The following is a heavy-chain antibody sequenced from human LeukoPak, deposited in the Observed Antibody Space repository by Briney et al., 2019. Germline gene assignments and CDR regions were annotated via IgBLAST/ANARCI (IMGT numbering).Heavy chain of an antibody. CDR1: GFTFSSYA. CDR3: AKDEGQQLVTLIDYYYYYMDV. D-gene: IGHD6-13*01. CDR2: ISGSGGST. V-gene: IGHV3-23*01. Sequence: PGGSLRLSCAASGFTFSSYAMSWVRQAPGKGLEWVSAISGSGGSTYYADSVKGRFTISRDNSKNTLYLQMNSLRAEDTAVYYCAKDEGQQLVTLIDYYYYYMDVWGKGTTVTVSS. J-gene: IGHJ6*03.